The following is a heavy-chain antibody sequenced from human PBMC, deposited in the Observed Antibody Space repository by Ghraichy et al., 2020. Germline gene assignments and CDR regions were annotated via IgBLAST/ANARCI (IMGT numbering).Heavy chain of an antibody. CDR3: AREYCSGGRCYFGTGGSHFDY. Sequence: GESLNISCAASGFTLSNYWMHWVRQAPGKGLVWVSRIKSDGSSTTYADSVKGRFTISRDNAKNTLDLQMNSLRAEDTAVYYCAREYCSGGRCYFGTGGSHFDYWGQGTLVTVSS. V-gene: IGHV3-74*01. CDR1: GFTLSNYW. J-gene: IGHJ4*02. D-gene: IGHD2-15*01. CDR2: IKSDGSST.